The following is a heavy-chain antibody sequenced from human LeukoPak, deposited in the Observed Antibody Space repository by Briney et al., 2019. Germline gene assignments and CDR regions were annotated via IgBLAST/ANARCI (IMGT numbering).Heavy chain of an antibody. V-gene: IGHV4-34*01. D-gene: IGHD3-10*01. CDR3: AREGLNMVRGVIPKEAWGWFDP. Sequence: SETLSVTCAVYGVSFSGYYWSWIHQPSGKGLEWIGEINHSGSTNYNPSLKSRVTISVDTSKNQFSLKLSSVTAADTAVYYCAREGLNMVRGVIPKEAWGWFDPWGQGTLVTVSS. CDR1: GVSFSGYY. J-gene: IGHJ5*02. CDR2: INHSGST.